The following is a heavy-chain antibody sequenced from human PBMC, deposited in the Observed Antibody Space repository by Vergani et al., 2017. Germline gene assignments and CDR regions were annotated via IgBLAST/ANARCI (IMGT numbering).Heavy chain of an antibody. D-gene: IGHD3-22*01. CDR2: VDPEDGET. CDR3: ATPQTVTTGGMEV. CDR1: GYTFTDHY. V-gene: IGHV1-69-2*01. Sequence: EVQLVQSGAEVKKPWATMKISCKVSGYTFTDHYMHWVKQAPGKGLEWMGLVDPEDGETIYAKKFKGRVTIAADTSTDTAHLELSSLRSEDTAVYYCATPQTVTTGGMEVWGQGTTVIVSS. J-gene: IGHJ6*02.